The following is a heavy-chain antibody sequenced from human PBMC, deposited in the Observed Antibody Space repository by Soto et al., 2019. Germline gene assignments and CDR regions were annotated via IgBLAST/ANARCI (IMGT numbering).Heavy chain of an antibody. J-gene: IGHJ6*02. D-gene: IGHD3-22*01. Sequence: QVQLVQSGAEVKKPGSSVKVSCKASGGTFSSYAISWVRQAPGQGLEWMGGIIPIFGTANYAQKFQGRVTITADESTSTAYMELSSLRSEDTAVYYCARDKLVYYDSSGYYRVSVPPDYYYGMDVWGQGTTVTVSS. CDR1: GGTFSSYA. V-gene: IGHV1-69*01. CDR2: IIPIFGTA. CDR3: ARDKLVYYDSSGYYRVSVPPDYYYGMDV.